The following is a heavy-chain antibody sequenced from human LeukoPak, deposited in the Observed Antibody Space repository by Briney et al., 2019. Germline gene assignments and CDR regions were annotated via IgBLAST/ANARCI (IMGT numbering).Heavy chain of an antibody. CDR1: GFTLSSYA. Sequence: TGGSLRLSCAASGFTLSSYATSWVRQAPGKGLEWVSAISGSGADTYYADSVKGRFTISRDASKNTLYLQMNSLRGEDTAVYYCAKQLDSGNYYPTGDDYWGQGTLVTVSS. CDR2: ISGSGADT. CDR3: AKQLDSGNYYPTGDDY. J-gene: IGHJ4*02. V-gene: IGHV3-23*01. D-gene: IGHD3-10*01.